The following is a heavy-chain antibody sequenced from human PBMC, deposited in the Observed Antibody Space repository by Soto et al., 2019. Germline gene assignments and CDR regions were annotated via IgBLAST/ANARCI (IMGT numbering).Heavy chain of an antibody. CDR3: ARDYSGTRGYYYSGMGV. J-gene: IGHJ6*02. D-gene: IGHD5-12*01. Sequence: PSETLSLTCTVSGGSISSGGYYWSWIRQHPGKGLEWIGYIYYSGSTYYNPSLKSRVTISVDTSKNQFSLKLSSVTAADTAVYYCARDYSGTRGYYYSGMGVWGQGTTVTVSS. CDR2: IYYSGST. CDR1: GGSISSGGYY. V-gene: IGHV4-31*03.